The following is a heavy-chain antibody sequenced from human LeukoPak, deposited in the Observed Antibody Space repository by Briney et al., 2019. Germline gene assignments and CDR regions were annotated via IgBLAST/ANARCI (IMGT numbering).Heavy chain of an antibody. J-gene: IGHJ4*02. D-gene: IGHD4-17*01. Sequence: ETGGSLRLSCAASGFTFSSYAMSWVRQAPGKGLEWVSAISGSGGSTYYADSVKGRFTISRDNSKNTLYLQMNSLRAEDTAVYYCAKSDGDYPIPDYWGQGTLVTVSS. CDR2: ISGSGGST. CDR3: AKSDGDYPIPDY. CDR1: GFTFSSYA. V-gene: IGHV3-23*01.